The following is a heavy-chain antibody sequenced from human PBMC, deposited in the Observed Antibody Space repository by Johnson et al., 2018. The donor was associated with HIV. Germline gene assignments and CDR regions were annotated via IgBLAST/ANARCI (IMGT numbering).Heavy chain of an antibody. CDR3: ATSTASDALDI. CDR2: IYSGGST. Sequence: VQLVESGGGLIQPGGSLRLSCAASGFIVSSNYMTWVRQAPGKGLEWVSFIYSGGSTYYADSVKGRFTISRDNSKNTMYLQMNSLRAEDTAVYYCATSTASDALDIWGQGTMVTVSS. CDR1: GFIVSSNY. V-gene: IGHV3-66*03. J-gene: IGHJ3*02. D-gene: IGHD1-1*01.